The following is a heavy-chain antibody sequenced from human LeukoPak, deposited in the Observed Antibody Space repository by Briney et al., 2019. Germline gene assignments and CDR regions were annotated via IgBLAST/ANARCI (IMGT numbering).Heavy chain of an antibody. D-gene: IGHD2-2*01. CDR2: ISYDGSNK. CDR1: GFTFSSYA. J-gene: IGHJ4*02. V-gene: IGHV3-30-3*01. Sequence: GSLRLSGAASGFTFSSYAMHWVREAPGKGLEWVAVISYDGSNKYYADSVKGRFTISRDNSKNTLYLQMNSLRAEDTAVYYCARDVPIVVVPAATPFDYWGQGTLVTVSS. CDR3: ARDVPIVVVPAATPFDY.